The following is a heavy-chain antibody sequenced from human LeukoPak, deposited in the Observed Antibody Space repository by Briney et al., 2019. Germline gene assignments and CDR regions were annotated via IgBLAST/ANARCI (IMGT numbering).Heavy chain of an antibody. D-gene: IGHD6-13*01. CDR2: INHSGST. CDR1: GGSFSGYY. Sequence: SETLSLTCAVYGGSFSGYYWSWIRQPPGKGLECIGEINHSGSTNYNPSLKGRVTISVDTSKNQFSLKLSSVTAADTAVYYCARAIWVSGSWYGDAFDIWGQGTMVTVSS. V-gene: IGHV4-34*01. CDR3: ARAIWVSGSWYGDAFDI. J-gene: IGHJ3*02.